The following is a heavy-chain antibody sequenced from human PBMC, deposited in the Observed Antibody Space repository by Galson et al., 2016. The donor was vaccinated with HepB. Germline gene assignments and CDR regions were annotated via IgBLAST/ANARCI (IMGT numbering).Heavy chain of an antibody. Sequence: SVKVSCKASGYTFTDYYMHWVRQAPGQGLGWMGWINPNPGRTKYAQKFQGRVTMTRDSSISTAYMELTRLTSDDTAIYYCARAQSNWNAHWGPGTPVTVSS. J-gene: IGHJ1*01. CDR1: GYTFTDYY. CDR2: INPNPGRT. V-gene: IGHV1-2*02. D-gene: IGHD1-1*01. CDR3: ARAQSNWNAH.